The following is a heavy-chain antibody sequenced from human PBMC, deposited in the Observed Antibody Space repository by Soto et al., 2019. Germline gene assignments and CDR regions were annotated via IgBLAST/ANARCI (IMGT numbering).Heavy chain of an antibody. Sequence: QVQLQASGPGLVKPSQTLSLTCTVSGGSISSGDYYWSWIRQPPGKGLEWIGYIYYSGTTKYSPSLKSRLTISVETSNNQFSLKLRSVTAADTAVYYCARVTVLPGDYFDYWGQGTLVTVSS. J-gene: IGHJ4*02. CDR3: ARVTVLPGDYFDY. CDR2: IYYSGTT. V-gene: IGHV4-30-4*01. CDR1: GGSISSGDYY. D-gene: IGHD1-20*01.